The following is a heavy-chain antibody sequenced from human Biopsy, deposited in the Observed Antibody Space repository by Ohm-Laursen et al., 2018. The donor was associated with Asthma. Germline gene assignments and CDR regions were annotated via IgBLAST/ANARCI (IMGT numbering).Heavy chain of an antibody. CDR3: ARSMIVADGSDAFDI. CDR1: GYTFSSYQ. J-gene: IGHJ3*02. D-gene: IGHD3-22*01. CDR2: IKHISE. V-gene: IGHV1-46*01. Sequence: EASVKVSCKASGYTFSSYQMHWVRQAPGQGLEWLGMIKHISEYAQKFQGRVTMTRDTSTSTVYMELSSLRSEDTAVYYCARSMIVADGSDAFDIWGQGTMVTVSS.